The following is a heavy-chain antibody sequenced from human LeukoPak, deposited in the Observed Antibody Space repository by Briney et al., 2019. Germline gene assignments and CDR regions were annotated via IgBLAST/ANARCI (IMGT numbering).Heavy chain of an antibody. CDR2: IWYDGSNK. D-gene: IGHD6-19*01. J-gene: IGHJ4*02. CDR3: ARDARIAVAFDY. CDR1: GFTFSTYA. Sequence: PGRSLRLSCAASGFTFSTYAMHWVRQAPGKGLEWVAVIWYDGSNKYYADSVKGRFTISRDNSKNTLYLQMNSLRAKDTAVYYCARDARIAVAFDYWGQGTLVTVSS. V-gene: IGHV3-33*01.